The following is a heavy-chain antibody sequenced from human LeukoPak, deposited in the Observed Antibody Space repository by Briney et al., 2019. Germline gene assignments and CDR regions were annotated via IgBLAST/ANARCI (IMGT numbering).Heavy chain of an antibody. Sequence: GEPLRISCKTSGYTFNDYWIAWVRQMPGKGLEWMGIIYPGDFDIRYSPSFQGQVTISVDKSNTPAYLQWRSLKASDTAMYYCARGLGLCSGGSCYTTSIPAWGHGTLVTVSS. D-gene: IGHD2-15*01. V-gene: IGHV5-51*01. CDR1: GYTFNDYW. CDR3: ARGLGLCSGGSCYTTSIPA. J-gene: IGHJ3*01. CDR2: IYPGDFDI.